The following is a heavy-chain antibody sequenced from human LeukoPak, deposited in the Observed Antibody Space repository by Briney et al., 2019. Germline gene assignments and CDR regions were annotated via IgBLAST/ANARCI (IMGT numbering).Heavy chain of an antibody. CDR1: GGSISSSSYY. V-gene: IGHV4-39*02. CDR2: IYYSGST. CDR3: ARDSSSEGY. J-gene: IGHJ4*02. Sequence: SETLSLTCTVSGGSISSSSYYWGWIRQPPGKGLEWIGSIYYSGSTYYNPSLKSRVTISVDTSKNQFSLKLSSVTAADTAVYYCARDSSSEGYWGQGTLVTVSS. D-gene: IGHD6-6*01.